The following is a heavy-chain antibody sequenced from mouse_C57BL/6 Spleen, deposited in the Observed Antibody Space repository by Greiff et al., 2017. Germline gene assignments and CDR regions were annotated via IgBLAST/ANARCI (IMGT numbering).Heavy chain of an antibody. Sequence: VQLQQSGPELVKPGDSVKISCKASGYSFTGYFMNWVMQSHGKSLEWIGRINPYNGDTFYNQKFKGKATLTVDKSSSTAHMELRSLTSEDSAVYYCARSNYYGSSYRYYAMDYWGQGTSVTVSS. V-gene: IGHV1-20*01. CDR1: GYSFTGYF. D-gene: IGHD1-1*01. J-gene: IGHJ4*01. CDR3: ARSNYYGSSYRYYAMDY. CDR2: INPYNGDT.